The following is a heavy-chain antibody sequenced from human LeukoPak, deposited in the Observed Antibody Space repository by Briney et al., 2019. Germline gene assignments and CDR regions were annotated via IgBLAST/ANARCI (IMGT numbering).Heavy chain of an antibody. CDR3: ARGSVTTFYYYGMDL. CDR1: GFTFSSYA. Sequence: GGSLRLSCAASGFTFSSYAMHWVRQAPGKGLEWVAVISYDGSNKYYADSVKGRFTISRDNSKNTLYLQMNGLRAEDTAVYYCARGSVTTFYYYGMDLWGKGTTVTVSS. J-gene: IGHJ6*04. V-gene: IGHV3-30*04. CDR2: ISYDGSNK. D-gene: IGHD4-11*01.